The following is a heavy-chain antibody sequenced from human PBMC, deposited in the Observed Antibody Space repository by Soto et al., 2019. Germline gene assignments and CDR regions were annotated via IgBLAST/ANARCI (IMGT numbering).Heavy chain of an antibody. CDR2: ISGSGRTT. CDR3: AKGVTTIVAKGSWFDH. J-gene: IGHJ5*02. D-gene: IGHD5-12*01. V-gene: IGHV3-23*01. CDR1: GFTFNSYA. Sequence: GGSLRLSCAVSGFTFNSYAMNWVRQAPGKGLEWVSSISGSGRTTYYADAVKGRFTISRDNSKNTLFLQMNSLRSEDTAVYYCAKGVTTIVAKGSWFDHWGQGTLVTVS.